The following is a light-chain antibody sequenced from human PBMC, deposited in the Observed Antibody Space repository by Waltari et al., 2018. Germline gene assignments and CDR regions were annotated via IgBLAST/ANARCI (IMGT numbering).Light chain of an antibody. CDR2: GAS. V-gene: IGKV3-20*01. CDR3: QQYSSSPLT. CDR1: QSVNNY. Sequence: EIVLTQSPGTLSLSPGERATLSCRASQSVNNYLAWFQQKPGQAPRLLIHGASSRATGIPDRISGSGSGTDFTLTISGLEPQDFAVYYCQQYSSSPLTFCPGTKVDIK. J-gene: IGKJ3*01.